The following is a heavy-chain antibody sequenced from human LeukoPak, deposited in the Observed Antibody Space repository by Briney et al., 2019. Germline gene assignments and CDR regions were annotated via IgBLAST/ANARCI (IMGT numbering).Heavy chain of an antibody. D-gene: IGHD3-22*01. J-gene: IGHJ4*02. CDR3: GLADYYDSSGYYEHFDY. V-gene: IGHV3-66*01. Sequence: GGSLRLSCAASGFTVSSNYMSWVCQAPGKGLEWVSVIYSGGSTYYADSVKGRFTISRDNSKNTLYLQMNSLRAEDTAVYYCGLADYYDSSGYYEHFDYWGQGTLVTVSS. CDR2: IYSGGST. CDR1: GFTVSSNY.